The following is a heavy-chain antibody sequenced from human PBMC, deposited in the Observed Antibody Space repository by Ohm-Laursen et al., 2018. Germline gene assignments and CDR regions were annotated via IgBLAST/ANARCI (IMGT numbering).Heavy chain of an antibody. J-gene: IGHJ5*02. CDR1: GFTFSSYA. CDR2: ISGGGLST. Sequence: SLRLSCSASGFTFSSYAMSWVRQAPGRGLDWVSSISGGGLSTYYADSVKGRFTVSRDNSKNTLFLQMDSLRAEDTAVYYCARFGYPSWFDPWGQGTLVTVSS. CDR3: ARFGYPSWFDP. V-gene: IGHV3-23*01. D-gene: IGHD3-10*01.